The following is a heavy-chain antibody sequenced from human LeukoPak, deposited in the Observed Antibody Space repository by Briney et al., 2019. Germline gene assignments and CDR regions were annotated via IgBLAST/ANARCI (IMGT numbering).Heavy chain of an antibody. V-gene: IGHV1-18*01. J-gene: IGHJ4*02. CDR1: GYTFTSYG. CDR3: ARMSDILTGYYSHFDY. D-gene: IGHD3-9*01. CDR2: ISAYNGNT. Sequence: GASVKVSCKASGYTFTSYGISWVRQAPGQGLEWIGWISAYNGNTNYAQKLQGRVTMTTDTSTSTAYMELRSLRSDDTAVYYCARMSDILTGYYSHFDYWGQGTLVTVSS.